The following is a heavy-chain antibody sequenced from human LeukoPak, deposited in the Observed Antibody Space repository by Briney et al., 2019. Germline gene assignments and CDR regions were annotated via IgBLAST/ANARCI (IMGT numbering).Heavy chain of an antibody. CDR1: GFTVSSNY. D-gene: IGHD3-9*01. J-gene: IGHJ4*02. Sequence: GGSLRLSCAASGFTVSSNYMSWVRQAPGKGLEWVSVIYSGGSTYYADSVKGRFTISRDNSKNTLYLQMNSLRAEDTAVYYCARVAVVDYDILTSYFDYWGQGTLVTVSS. V-gene: IGHV3-53*01. CDR3: ARVAVVDYDILTSYFDY. CDR2: IYSGGST.